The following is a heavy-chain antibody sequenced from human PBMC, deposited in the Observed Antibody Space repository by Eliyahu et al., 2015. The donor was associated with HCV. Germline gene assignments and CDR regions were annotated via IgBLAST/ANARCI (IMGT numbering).Heavy chain of an antibody. J-gene: IGHJ4*02. Sequence: QVQLVESGGGVVXPGRSLXXXCAASGXTFXSYAMHWVRQAPGKGLEWVAVISYDGSNKYYADSVKGRFTISRDXSKNTLYLQMNSLRAEDTAVYYCARDLGEVPADHWGQGTLVTVSS. D-gene: IGHD2-2*01. CDR1: GXTFXSYA. CDR2: ISYDGSNK. V-gene: IGHV3-30*04. CDR3: ARDLGEVPADH.